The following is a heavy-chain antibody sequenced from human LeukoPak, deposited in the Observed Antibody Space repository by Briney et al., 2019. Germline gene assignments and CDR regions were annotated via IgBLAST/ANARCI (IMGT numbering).Heavy chain of an antibody. CDR1: GFTFSDYY. CDR3: ARDWRSYYYNSSGYYVGKRYFYYYMDV. J-gene: IGHJ6*03. Sequence: PGGSLRLSCTASGFTFSDYYMSWIRQAPGGGLEWLSHISDSGSPIYYADPVQGRFTISRDNTKNSLYLQMNSLRADDTAVYYCARDWRSYYYNSSGYYVGKRYFYYYMDVWGKGTTVTVSS. CDR2: ISDSGSPI. D-gene: IGHD3-22*01. V-gene: IGHV3-11*01.